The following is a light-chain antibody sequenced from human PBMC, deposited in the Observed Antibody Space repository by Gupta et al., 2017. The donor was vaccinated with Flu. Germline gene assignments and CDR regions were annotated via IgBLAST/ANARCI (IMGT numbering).Light chain of an antibody. Sequence: SYELTQPPSVSVSPGQTATITCSGDKLGGKYASWYQQKPGQSPVLVIYLGARRPSGFPERFSGFKSGSTATLTVSGTQAMDEAYYYCQAWDADTVVFGGGTRLTV. CDR1: KLGGKY. CDR3: QAWDADTVV. J-gene: IGLJ2*01. V-gene: IGLV3-1*01. CDR2: LGA.